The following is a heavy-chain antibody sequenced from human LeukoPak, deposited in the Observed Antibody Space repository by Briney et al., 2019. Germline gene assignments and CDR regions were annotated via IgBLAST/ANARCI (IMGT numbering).Heavy chain of an antibody. CDR3: VATFTVFGVISTIE. CDR2: INFSSDDSGDNT. CDR1: GFTFSSYG. J-gene: IGHJ4*02. V-gene: IGHV3-23*01. Sequence: PGRSLRLSCAASGFTFSSYGMHWVRQAPGKGLEWVSGINFSSDDSGDNTYYADSVRGRFSISRDNSQNTVFPQMNSLRVEDTAAYYCVATFTVFGVISTIEWGQGTLVTVSS. D-gene: IGHD3-3*01.